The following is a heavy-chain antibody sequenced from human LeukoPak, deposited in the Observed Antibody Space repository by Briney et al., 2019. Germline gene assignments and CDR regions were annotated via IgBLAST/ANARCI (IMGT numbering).Heavy chain of an antibody. V-gene: IGHV1-69*02. Sequence: GSSVKVSCKASGGTFSSYTISCVRQAPGQGLEWMGRIIPILGIANYAQKFQGRVTITADKSTSTAYMELSSLRSEDTAVYYCARNYYDSSGYYYFDYWGQGTLVTVSS. J-gene: IGHJ4*02. CDR3: ARNYYDSSGYYYFDY. CDR1: GGTFSSYT. D-gene: IGHD3-22*01. CDR2: IIPILGIA.